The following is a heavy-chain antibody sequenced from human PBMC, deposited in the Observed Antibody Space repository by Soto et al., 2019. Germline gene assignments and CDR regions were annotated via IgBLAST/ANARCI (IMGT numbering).Heavy chain of an antibody. J-gene: IGHJ5*02. CDR1: GGSVNSPDYY. CDR3: ASRMYYHFWSGKRGPDP. V-gene: IGHV4-30-4*01. CDR2: IYYSGTT. Sequence: SETLSLTCSVSGGSVNSPDYYWGWIRQPPGKGLQWIGYIYYSGTTHYNPSLKTRLAISIDTSKNQFSLRLSSVTAADTAIYYCASRMYYHFWSGKRGPDPWGQGTLVTVSS. D-gene: IGHD3-3*01.